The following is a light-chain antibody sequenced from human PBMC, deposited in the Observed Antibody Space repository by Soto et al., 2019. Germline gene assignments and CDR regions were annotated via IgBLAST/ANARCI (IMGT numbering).Light chain of an antibody. CDR3: SSYASSSTV. J-gene: IGLJ2*01. CDR1: SSDVGGYNY. Sequence: QSALTQPASVSGSPGQSITISCTGTSSDVGGYNYVSWYQQHPGKAPKLMIYDVSNRPSGVSNRFSGSKSGNRASLTISGLQAEDEADYCCSSYASSSTVFVVGTKLTVL. CDR2: DVS. V-gene: IGLV2-14*01.